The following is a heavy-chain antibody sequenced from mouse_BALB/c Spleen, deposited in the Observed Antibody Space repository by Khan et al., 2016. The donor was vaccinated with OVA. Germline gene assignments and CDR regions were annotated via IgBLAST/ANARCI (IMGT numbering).Heavy chain of an antibody. V-gene: IGHV1S136*01. CDR2: INPYNGAT. CDR3: ARGNWQSYCFDY. D-gene: IGHD4-1*01. J-gene: IGHJ2*01. Sequence: VQLKQSGPELVKPGTSVKMSCKASGYIFTNYLIHWVKQKPGQGLEWIGYINPYNGATKYNERFKGKATLTSDKSSITAYMEVTSLTSEDSAVYSCARGNWQSYCFDYWGQGTTLTVSS. CDR1: GYIFTNYL.